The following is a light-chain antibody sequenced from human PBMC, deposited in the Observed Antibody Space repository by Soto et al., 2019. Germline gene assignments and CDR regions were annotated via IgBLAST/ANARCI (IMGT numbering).Light chain of an antibody. CDR2: KAS. CDR1: QSISSW. V-gene: IGKV1-5*03. Sequence: DIQMTQSPSPLSASLRDRVTINFRASQSISSWLAWYQQKPGKAPKLLIYKASSLESGVPSRFSGSGSGTEFTLTISSLQPDDFATYYCQQYNSYSWTFGQGTKVDIK. CDR3: QQYNSYSWT. J-gene: IGKJ1*01.